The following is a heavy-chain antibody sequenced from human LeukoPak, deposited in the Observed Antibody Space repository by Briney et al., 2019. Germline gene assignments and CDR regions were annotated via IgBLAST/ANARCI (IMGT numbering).Heavy chain of an antibody. CDR3: ARSPSYCSSTSCYPSRSPHWFDP. V-gene: IGHV4-34*01. Sequence: KPSETLSLTCAVYGGSFSGYYWRGIRHPPEKGREWIGKINHSRSTNYNPSLKSRVTISVDTSKNQFSLKLSSVTAADTAVYYCARSPSYCSSTSCYPSRSPHWFDPWGQGTLVTVSS. D-gene: IGHD2-2*01. CDR2: INHSRST. CDR1: GGSFSGYY. J-gene: IGHJ5*02.